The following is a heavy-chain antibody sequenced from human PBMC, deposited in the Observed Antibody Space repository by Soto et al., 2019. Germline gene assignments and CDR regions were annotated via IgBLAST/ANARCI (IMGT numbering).Heavy chain of an antibody. CDR2: TYYRSKWYN. D-gene: IGHD6-13*01. V-gene: IGHV6-1*01. CDR3: ARGRYSSSWYGNLLSYYYYGMDV. Sequence: SQTLSLTCAISGDSVSSNSAAWNWIRQSPSRGLEWLGRTYYRSKWYNDYAVSVKSRITINPDTSKNQFSLQLNSVTPEDTAVYYCARGRYSSSWYGNLLSYYYYGMDVWGQGTTVTVSS. CDR1: GDSVSSNSAA. J-gene: IGHJ6*02.